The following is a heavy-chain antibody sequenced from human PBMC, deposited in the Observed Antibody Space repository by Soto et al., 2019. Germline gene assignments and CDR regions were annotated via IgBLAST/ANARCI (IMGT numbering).Heavy chain of an antibody. CDR3: VKHSEYQLLSWFDP. CDR2: ISAGGGNT. J-gene: IGHJ5*02. Sequence: PGGSLRLSCAASGFIFSTYAMSWVRQAPGKGLEWVSGISAGGGNTFYADSVRGRFTISRDNSKNTLYLQINSLRAEDTALYYCVKHSEYQLLSWFDPWGQGTLATVSS. D-gene: IGHD2-2*01. CDR1: GFIFSTYA. V-gene: IGHV3-23*01.